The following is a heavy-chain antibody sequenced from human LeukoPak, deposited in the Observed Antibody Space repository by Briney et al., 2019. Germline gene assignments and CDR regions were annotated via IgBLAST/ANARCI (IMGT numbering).Heavy chain of an antibody. J-gene: IGHJ3*02. CDR3: ARESFSTVTSATDAFDI. CDR2: INPNSGGT. Sequence: ASVKVSCKASRYTFSDYYIHWVRQAPGQGLEWMGWINPNSGGTNSAQKFQGRVTMTRDTSISTAYMELSRLRSDDTAVYYCARESFSTVTSATDAFDIWGQGTMVTVSS. V-gene: IGHV1-2*02. D-gene: IGHD4-17*01. CDR1: RYTFSDYY.